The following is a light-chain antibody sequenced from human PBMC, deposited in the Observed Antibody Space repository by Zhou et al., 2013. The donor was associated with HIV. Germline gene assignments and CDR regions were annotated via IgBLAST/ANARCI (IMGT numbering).Light chain of an antibody. CDR3: QFYNNWPPTWT. V-gene: IGKV3-15*01. Sequence: EIVLTQSPGTLSLSPGERATLSCRASQSVTSTYLAWYQQIPGQAPRLLIYGATTRATGVPARFSGYGSGTEFTLTISSLQPEDFAVYYCQFYNNWPPTWTFGRGTKVEMK. J-gene: IGKJ1*01. CDR1: QSVTSTY. CDR2: GAT.